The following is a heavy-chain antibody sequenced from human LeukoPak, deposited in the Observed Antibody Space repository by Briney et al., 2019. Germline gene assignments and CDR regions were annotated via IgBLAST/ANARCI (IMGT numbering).Heavy chain of an antibody. J-gene: IGHJ5*01. Sequence: GGSLRLSCAASGFTFSSYAMSWVRQAPGKGLEWVSAISGSGGSTYYADSVKGRFTISRDNSKNTLYLQMNSMRAEDTAVYYCAKDGDFWSGHNWFDSWGQGTLVTVSS. V-gene: IGHV3-23*01. D-gene: IGHD3-3*01. CDR3: AKDGDFWSGHNWFDS. CDR2: ISGSGGST. CDR1: GFTFSSYA.